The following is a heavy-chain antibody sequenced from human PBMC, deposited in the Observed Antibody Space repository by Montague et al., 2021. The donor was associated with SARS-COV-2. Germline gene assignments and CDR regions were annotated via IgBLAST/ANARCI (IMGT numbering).Heavy chain of an antibody. CDR1: GFSLSTSGMC. D-gene: IGHD7-27*01. CDR3: ARDWGCTHFDY. J-gene: IGHJ4*02. Sequence: PALKPTQTLTLTCTFSGFSLSTSGMCVSWIRQPPGKALEWLARIDWDDDKYYSTSLKTRLTISKDTSKNQVALTMTNMDPVDTATYYCARDWGCTHFDYWGQGTLVTVSS. CDR2: IDWDDDK. V-gene: IGHV2-70*11.